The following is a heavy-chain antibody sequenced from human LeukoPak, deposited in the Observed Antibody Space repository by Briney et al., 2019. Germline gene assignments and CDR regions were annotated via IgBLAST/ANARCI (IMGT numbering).Heavy chain of an antibody. J-gene: IGHJ3*02. D-gene: IGHD3-3*01. CDR2: INPSGGST. CDR1: GYTFTSYY. Sequence: GASVKVSCKASGYTFTSYYMHWVRQAPGQGLEWMGIINPSGGSTSYAQKFQGRVTITRDTSASTAYMELSSLRSEDTAVYYCAKGGSITIFGVVISLHAFDIWGQGTMVTVSS. CDR3: AKGGSITIFGVVISLHAFDI. V-gene: IGHV1-46*01.